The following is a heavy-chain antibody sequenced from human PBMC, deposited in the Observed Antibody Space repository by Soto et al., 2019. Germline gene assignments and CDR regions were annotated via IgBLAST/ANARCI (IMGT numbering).Heavy chain of an antibody. V-gene: IGHV3-30*18. Sequence: GGSLRLSCAASGFTFSNYAIHWVRQAPGKGLEWVAVISYDGGNKYYADSVKGRFTISRDNSKNTLYLQMNSLRADDTAVYYCAKARTSGDYEVVDSWGQGTLVTVSS. CDR1: GFTFSNYA. CDR3: AKARTSGDYEVVDS. CDR2: ISYDGGNK. J-gene: IGHJ4*02. D-gene: IGHD4-17*01.